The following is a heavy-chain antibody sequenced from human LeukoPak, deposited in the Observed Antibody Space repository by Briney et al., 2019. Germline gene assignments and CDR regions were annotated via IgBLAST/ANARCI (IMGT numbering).Heavy chain of an antibody. CDR3: ARVARIKFCSGGSCRDAFDI. V-gene: IGHV3-11*06. CDR1: GFTFSDYY. Sequence: PGGSLRLSCAASGFTFSDYYMSWIRKAPGKGLELVSYISSSSSYTNYADSVKGRFTISRDNAKNSLYLQMNSLRAEDTAVYYCARVARIKFCSGGSCRDAFDIWGQGTMVTVSS. D-gene: IGHD2-15*01. CDR2: ISSSSSYT. J-gene: IGHJ3*02.